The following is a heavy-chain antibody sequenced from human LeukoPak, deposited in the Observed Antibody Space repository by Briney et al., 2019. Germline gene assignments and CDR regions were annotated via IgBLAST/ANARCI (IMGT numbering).Heavy chain of an antibody. CDR2: ISSSGSTI. CDR3: AKDWDCELLIFDY. D-gene: IGHD1-26*01. Sequence: PGGSLRLSCAASGFTFSDYYMGWIRQAPGAGLEWVSYISSSGSTIYYADSVKGRFTISRNNAKNSLYLQMNSLRAEDTAVYYCAKDWDCELLIFDYGGQGTLVTVSS. J-gene: IGHJ4*02. V-gene: IGHV3-11*01. CDR1: GFTFSDYY.